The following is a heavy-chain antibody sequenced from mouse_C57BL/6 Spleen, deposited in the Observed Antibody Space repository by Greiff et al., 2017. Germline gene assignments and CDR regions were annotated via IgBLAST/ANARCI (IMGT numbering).Heavy chain of an antibody. V-gene: IGHV3-6*01. J-gene: IGHJ3*01. Sequence: VQLKESGPGLVKPSQSLSLTCSVTGYSITSGYYWNWIRQFPGNKLEWMGYISYDGSNNYNPSLKNRISITRDTSKNQFFLKLNSVTTEDTATYDCARDYYGSSLADWGKGALVTVAA. CDR1: GYSITSGYY. CDR2: ISYDGSN. CDR3: ARDYYGSSLAD. D-gene: IGHD1-1*01.